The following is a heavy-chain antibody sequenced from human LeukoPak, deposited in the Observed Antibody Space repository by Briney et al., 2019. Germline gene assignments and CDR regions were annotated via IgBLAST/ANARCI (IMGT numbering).Heavy chain of an antibody. J-gene: IGHJ4*02. CDR2: ISSSSYI. V-gene: IGHV3-21*01. D-gene: IGHD2-2*01. CDR3: ARDSNSAVDY. Sequence: GGSLRLSCAASGFTFSSYSMNWVRQAPGEGLEWVSSISSSSYIYYVDSVKGRFTISRDNAKNSLYLQMNSLRAEDTAVYYCARDSNSAVDYWGQGTLVTVSS. CDR1: GFTFSSYS.